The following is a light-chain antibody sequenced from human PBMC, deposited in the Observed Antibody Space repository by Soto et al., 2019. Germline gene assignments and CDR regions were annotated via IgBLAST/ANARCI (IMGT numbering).Light chain of an antibody. CDR2: KAS. Sequence: DIQMTQSPSTLYASVGDRVTITCRASQSINSWLAWYQQKPGKAPKLLIYKASSFESGVPTRFSGSGSGTECTLTISSLQPDDFATYYCQQYNSYSWTFGQGTKVEIK. CDR1: QSINSW. J-gene: IGKJ1*01. CDR3: QQYNSYSWT. V-gene: IGKV1-5*03.